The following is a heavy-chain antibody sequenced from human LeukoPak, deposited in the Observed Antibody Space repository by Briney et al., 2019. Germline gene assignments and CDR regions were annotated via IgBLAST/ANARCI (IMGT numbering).Heavy chain of an antibody. Sequence: ASVKVSCKVSGYTLTELSMHWVRQAPGQGLEWMGRINPNSGGTNYAQKFQGRVTMTRDTSISTAYMELSRLRSDDTAVYYCARAHYDSSGSDAFDIWGQGTMVTVSS. D-gene: IGHD3-22*01. CDR1: GYTLTELS. CDR3: ARAHYDSSGSDAFDI. V-gene: IGHV1-2*06. J-gene: IGHJ3*02. CDR2: INPNSGGT.